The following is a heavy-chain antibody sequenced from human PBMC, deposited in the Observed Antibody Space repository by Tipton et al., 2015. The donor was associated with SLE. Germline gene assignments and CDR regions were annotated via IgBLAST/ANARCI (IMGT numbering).Heavy chain of an antibody. CDR1: GGSFSGYY. CDR3: ARFIAAAGILY. V-gene: IGHV4-34*01. D-gene: IGHD6-13*01. Sequence: TLSLTCAVYGGSFSGYYWSWIRQPPGKGLEWIGEINHTGGTNYNPSLKSRVTISVDTSKNQFSLKLSSVTAADTAVYYCARFIAAAGILYWGQGTLVTVSS. CDR2: INHTGGT. J-gene: IGHJ4*02.